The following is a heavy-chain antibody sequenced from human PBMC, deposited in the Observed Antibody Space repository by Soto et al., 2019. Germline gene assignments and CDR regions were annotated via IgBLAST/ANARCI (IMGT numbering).Heavy chain of an antibody. J-gene: IGHJ5*02. V-gene: IGHV3-11*01. CDR3: GRGPTIGVGAATLRNWFEP. D-gene: IGHD2-15*01. CDR2: ISSSGSTI. Sequence: QVQLVESGGGLVKPGGSLRLSCAASGFTFSDYYMSWIRQAPGKGLEWVSYISSSGSTIYYADSVKGRFTISRDNAKNLLYLQMDSLRGEDPAGVFCGRGPTIGVGAATLRNWFEPWGQGTLVTVSS. CDR1: GFTFSDYY.